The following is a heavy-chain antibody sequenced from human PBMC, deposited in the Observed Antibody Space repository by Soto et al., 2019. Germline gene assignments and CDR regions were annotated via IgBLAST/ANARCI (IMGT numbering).Heavy chain of an antibody. CDR3: ARDRPATVGSWYSDL. V-gene: IGHV3-48*02. Sequence: GGSLRLSCAASGFTFNAYSMNWVRQAPGKGLEWVSYISSSGDTIYYADSVKGRFTISRDNAKNSLYVQMNSLRDEDTAVYYCARDRPATVGSWYSDLWGRGTLVTVSS. D-gene: IGHD4-17*01. J-gene: IGHJ2*01. CDR1: GFTFNAYS. CDR2: ISSSGDTI.